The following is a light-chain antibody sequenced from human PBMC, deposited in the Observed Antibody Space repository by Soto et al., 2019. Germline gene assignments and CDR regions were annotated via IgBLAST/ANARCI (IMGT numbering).Light chain of an antibody. Sequence: QSVLTQPPSVSGAPGQRVTMSCTGSNSNIGAGYDVHWFQQLPGTAPRLLIYGNINRLAGVPARFSGSKSGTSASLAITGLQAEDEADYYCQSYDSSLSAWVFGGGTKVTVL. J-gene: IGLJ2*01. CDR1: NSNIGAGYD. V-gene: IGLV1-40*01. CDR2: GNI. CDR3: QSYDSSLSAWV.